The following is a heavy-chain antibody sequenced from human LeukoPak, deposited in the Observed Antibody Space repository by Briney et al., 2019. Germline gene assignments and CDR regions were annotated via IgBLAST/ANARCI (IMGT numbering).Heavy chain of an antibody. Sequence: ASVKVSCKASGYTFTSYGISWVRQAPGQGLEWMGWISAYNGNTNYAQKLQGRVTMTTDTSTSTAYMELRSLRSDDTAVYYCARAKSSSWYSYYYYMDVWGKETTVTVSS. D-gene: IGHD6-13*01. V-gene: IGHV1-18*01. CDR3: ARAKSSSWYSYYYYMDV. CDR2: ISAYNGNT. CDR1: GYTFTSYG. J-gene: IGHJ6*03.